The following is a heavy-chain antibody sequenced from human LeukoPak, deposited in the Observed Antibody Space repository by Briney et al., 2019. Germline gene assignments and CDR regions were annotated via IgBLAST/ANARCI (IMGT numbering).Heavy chain of an antibody. V-gene: IGHV3-73*01. CDR2: IRSKANSYAT. J-gene: IGHJ6*03. Sequence: GGSLRLSCAASGFTFSGSAMHWVRQASGKGLEWVGRIRSKANSYATAYAASVKGRFTISRDDSKNTAYLQMNSLKTEDTAVYYCTRVGSSGGYYYYMDVWGKGTTVTISS. CDR1: GFTFSGSA. D-gene: IGHD2-15*01. CDR3: TRVGSSGGYYYYMDV.